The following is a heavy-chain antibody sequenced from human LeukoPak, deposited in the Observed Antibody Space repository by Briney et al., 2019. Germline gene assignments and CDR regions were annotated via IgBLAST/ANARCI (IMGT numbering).Heavy chain of an antibody. J-gene: IGHJ3*01. Sequence: SQTLSLTCTVSGDFISSGGYYWGWIRQYSGKGLEWIGYIYYSGSTYYNPSLKSRLTISVDTSKNQFSLRLSSVTAADTAVYYCARNIRGGDAFDVWGQGTMVTVSS. CDR3: ARNIRGGDAFDV. CDR2: IYYSGST. V-gene: IGHV4-31*03. D-gene: IGHD2/OR15-2a*01. CDR1: GDFISSGGYY.